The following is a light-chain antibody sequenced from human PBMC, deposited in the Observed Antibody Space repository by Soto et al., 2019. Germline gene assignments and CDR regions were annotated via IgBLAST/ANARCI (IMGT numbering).Light chain of an antibody. V-gene: IGLV3-21*03. Sequence: SYELTQPPSVSVAPGKTARITCGGDDIGSESVHWYQQRPGQAPVLVVYDDSDRPSGIPERLSGSNSGNTATLTISRVEAGDEADYYCQVWDSSGDRVVFGGGTKLTVL. CDR1: DIGSES. J-gene: IGLJ2*01. CDR3: QVWDSSGDRVV. CDR2: DDS.